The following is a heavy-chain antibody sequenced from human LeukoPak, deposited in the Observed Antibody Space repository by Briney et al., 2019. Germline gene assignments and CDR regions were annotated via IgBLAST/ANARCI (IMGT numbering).Heavy chain of an antibody. CDR3: VIVRGYFDSSGSDY. V-gene: IGHV3-64D*06. CDR1: GFTFSSYT. D-gene: IGHD3-9*01. Sequence: GGSVTLSCSASGFTFSSYTILWVRQAPGKGLEFVSAITSNGGSAYYADSVKGRFTISRDNSKNTVYLQMSSLRAEDTAVYYCVIVRGYFDSSGSDYWGQGTLVTVSS. CDR2: ITSNGGSA. J-gene: IGHJ4*02.